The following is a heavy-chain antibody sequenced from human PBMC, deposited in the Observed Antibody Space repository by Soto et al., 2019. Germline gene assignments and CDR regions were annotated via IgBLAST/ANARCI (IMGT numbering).Heavy chain of an antibody. CDR1: GESVTSDY. D-gene: IGHD3-22*01. CDR3: TRGKWFPRGYGMDV. CDR2: IYLGGSA. Sequence: PSETLSLTCTVSGESVTSDYWSWIRQPPGKRLEYIGFIYLGGSANYNPSLESRVTISPDKSKNQLSLRLTSVTAADTAVYYCTRGKWFPRGYGMDVWGRGTTVTVSS. J-gene: IGHJ6*02. V-gene: IGHV4-59*02.